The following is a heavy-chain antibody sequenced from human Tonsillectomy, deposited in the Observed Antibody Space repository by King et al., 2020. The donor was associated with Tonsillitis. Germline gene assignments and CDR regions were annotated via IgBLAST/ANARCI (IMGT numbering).Heavy chain of an antibody. CDR2: IDSSSSHI. CDR3: ARYGGGSFDY. CDR1: GFTFSSYD. V-gene: IGHV3-21*01. J-gene: IGHJ4*02. Sequence: VQLVESGGGLVKPGGSLRLSCAASGFTFSSYDLNWVRRAPGKGLEWVSSIDSSSSHIYYADSVKGRFTISRDNAKNSLYLKMNSLRGEDTAVYYCARYGGGSFDYWGQGTLVTVSS. D-gene: IGHD3-10*01.